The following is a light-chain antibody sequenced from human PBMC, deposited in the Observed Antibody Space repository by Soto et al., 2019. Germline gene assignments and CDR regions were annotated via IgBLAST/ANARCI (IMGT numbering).Light chain of an antibody. CDR1: SSDVGVYNS. CDR3: SSYADSNNYV. Sequence: QSALTQPPSASGSPGQSVTISCTGTSSDVGVYNSVSWYQHHPGKAPKLIIYEVSKRPSGVPDRFSGSKSANTASLTVSGLQAEDEADYYCSSYADSNNYVFGTGTKLTVL. CDR2: EVS. V-gene: IGLV2-8*01. J-gene: IGLJ1*01.